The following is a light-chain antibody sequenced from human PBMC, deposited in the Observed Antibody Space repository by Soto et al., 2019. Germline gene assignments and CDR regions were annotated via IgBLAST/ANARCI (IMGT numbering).Light chain of an antibody. V-gene: IGLV2-14*03. CDR3: SSYTSTSTPYV. J-gene: IGLJ1*01. CDR2: DVS. Sequence: QSALTQPASVSGSPGQSITISCTGTSSDVGRYNYVSWYQQHPVKAPKLKIYDVSNRPSGVSNRFSGSKSGNTASLTISGLQAEDEADYYCSSYTSTSTPYVFGTGTKLTVL. CDR1: SSDVGRYNY.